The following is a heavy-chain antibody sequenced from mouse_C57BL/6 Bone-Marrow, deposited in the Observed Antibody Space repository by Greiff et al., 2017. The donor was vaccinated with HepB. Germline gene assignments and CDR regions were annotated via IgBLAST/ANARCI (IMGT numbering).Heavy chain of an antibody. CDR1: GYTFTSYW. CDR3: ARRYSNYSWFAY. Sequence: QLQQPGAELVMPGASVKLSCKASGYTFTSYWMHWVKQRPGQGLEWIGEIDPSDSYTNYNQKFKGKSTLTVDKSSSTAYMQLSSLTSEDSAVYYCARRYSNYSWFAYWGQGTLVTVSA. J-gene: IGHJ3*01. CDR2: IDPSDSYT. D-gene: IGHD2-5*01. V-gene: IGHV1-69*01.